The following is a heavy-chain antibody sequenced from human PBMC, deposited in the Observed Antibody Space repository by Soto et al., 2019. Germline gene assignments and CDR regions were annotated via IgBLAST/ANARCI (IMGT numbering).Heavy chain of an antibody. J-gene: IGHJ4*02. D-gene: IGHD6-13*01. CDR3: AKEVRYSSSGDGGGAYFDY. CDR1: GFTFSSYG. CDR2: ISYDGSNK. Sequence: QVQLVESGGGVVQPGRFLRLSCAASGFTFSSYGMHWVRQAPGKGLVWVAVISYDGSNKYYADSVKGRFTLSRDNSKHTLYLQMNSLRAEDTAVDYCAKEVRYSSSGDGGGAYFDYCGQGTLVTVSS. V-gene: IGHV3-30*18.